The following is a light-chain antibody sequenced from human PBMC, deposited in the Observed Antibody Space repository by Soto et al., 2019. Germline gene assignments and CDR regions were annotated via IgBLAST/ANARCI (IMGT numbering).Light chain of an antibody. CDR3: HTYDKAPWT. CDR2: AAS. CDR1: RGIYTH. J-gene: IGKJ3*01. V-gene: IGKV1-27*01. Sequence: DIQMTQSPSSLSASVGDRVTITCRASRGIYTHLAWYQQKPGNAPKLLIYAASTLQSGVPSRFSASGSGTDIILTISALQSEDVGTYFCHTYDKAPWTFGPGTRVDV.